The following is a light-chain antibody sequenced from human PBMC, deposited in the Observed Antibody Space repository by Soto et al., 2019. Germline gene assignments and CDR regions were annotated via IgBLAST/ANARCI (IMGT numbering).Light chain of an antibody. CDR1: QSISTW. V-gene: IGKV1-5*03. J-gene: IGKJ1*01. Sequence: DIQMTQFPSTLSASVGDRVTITCRASQSISTWLAWYQQKPGKAPKLLIYKASSLESGVPSRFSGSGSGTEFTLPISSLQPDDFATYYCQQYNSYWTFGQGTKVEIK. CDR3: QQYNSYWT. CDR2: KAS.